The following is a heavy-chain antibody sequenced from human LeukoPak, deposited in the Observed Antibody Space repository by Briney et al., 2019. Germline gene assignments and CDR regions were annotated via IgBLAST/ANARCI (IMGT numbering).Heavy chain of an antibody. CDR3: ARGTRRGYYYHMDV. Sequence: SETLSLTCAVYGGSFSGYYWSWIRQPPGKGLEWIGEINHSGSTNYNPSLKSRVTISVDTSKNQFSLKLSSVTAADTAVYYCARGTRRGYYYHMDVWDKGTTVTVSS. CDR1: GGSFSGYY. V-gene: IGHV4-34*01. CDR2: INHSGST. J-gene: IGHJ6*03.